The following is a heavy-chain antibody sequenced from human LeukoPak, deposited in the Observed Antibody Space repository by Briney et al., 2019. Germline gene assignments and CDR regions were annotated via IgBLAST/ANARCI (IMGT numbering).Heavy chain of an antibody. CDR3: ARCPNYYDSSGWHYSGSDY. CDR2: IYYSGSI. Sequence: KPSETLSLTCTVSGGSISSYYWSWIRQPPGKGLEWIGYIYYSGSINYNPSLKSRVTISVDTSKNQFSLKLSSVTAADTAAYFCARCPNYYDSSGWHYSGSDYWGQGTLVTVSS. D-gene: IGHD3-22*01. CDR1: GGSISSYY. J-gene: IGHJ4*02. V-gene: IGHV4-59*08.